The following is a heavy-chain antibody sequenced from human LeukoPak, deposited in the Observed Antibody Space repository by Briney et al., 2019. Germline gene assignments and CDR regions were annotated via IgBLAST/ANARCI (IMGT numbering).Heavy chain of an antibody. CDR3: ARDQYDTWSRRGNFDS. J-gene: IGHJ4*02. V-gene: IGHV3-74*01. Sequence: GGSLRLSCAASGFTFSSYWMYWVRQAPGKGLVWVSRINSDGSSTSYADSVKGRFTISRDNTKNSLYLQMNSLRVEDTAVFYCARDQYDTWSRRGNFDSWGQGTLVIVSS. CDR1: GFTFSSYW. D-gene: IGHD3-3*01. CDR2: INSDGSST.